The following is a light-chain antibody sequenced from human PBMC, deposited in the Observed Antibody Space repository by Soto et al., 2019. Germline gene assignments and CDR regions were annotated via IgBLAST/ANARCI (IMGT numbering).Light chain of an antibody. CDR1: QSVSNNY. CDR3: QQYGSSPPAYT. Sequence: EIVLTQSPGTLSLSPGERATLSCRASQSVSNNYLAWYQQKPGQAPRLLFYGASSRATGIPDRFSGSGSGTDFTLTISRLEPEDVAVYYCQQYGSSPPAYTFGQGTKLEIK. V-gene: IGKV3-20*01. J-gene: IGKJ2*01. CDR2: GAS.